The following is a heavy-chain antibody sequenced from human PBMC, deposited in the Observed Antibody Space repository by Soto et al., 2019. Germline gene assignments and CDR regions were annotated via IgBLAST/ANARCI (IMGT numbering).Heavy chain of an antibody. Sequence: HPGGSLRLSCAASGFTFSSYAMSWVRQAPGKGLEWVSAISGSGGSTYYADSVKGRFTISRDNSKNTLYLQMNSLRAEDTAVYYCAKGGYYDSSGYYFQHWGQGTLVTVSS. J-gene: IGHJ1*01. D-gene: IGHD3-22*01. V-gene: IGHV3-23*01. CDR3: AKGGYYDSSGYYFQH. CDR2: ISGSGGST. CDR1: GFTFSSYA.